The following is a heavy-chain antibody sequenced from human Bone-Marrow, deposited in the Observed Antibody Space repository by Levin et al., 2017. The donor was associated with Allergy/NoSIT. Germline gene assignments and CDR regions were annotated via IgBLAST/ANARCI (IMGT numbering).Heavy chain of an antibody. CDR2: ISGGGDAT. D-gene: IGHD3-22*01. J-gene: IGHJ3*02. CDR3: AKKVGYSDSSGYYPGAFEI. Sequence: GGSLRLSCAASGFTFSTYAMTWVRQAPGTGLEWVSAISGGGDATYYAESVKGRLTISRDNSKNTLFLQTNSLRAEDTAVYYCAKKVGYSDSSGYYPGAFEIWGQGTMVTVSS. CDR1: GFTFSTYA. V-gene: IGHV3-23*01.